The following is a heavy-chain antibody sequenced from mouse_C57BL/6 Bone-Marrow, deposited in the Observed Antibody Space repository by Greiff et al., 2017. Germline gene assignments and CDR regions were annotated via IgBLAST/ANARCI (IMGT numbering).Heavy chain of an antibody. Sequence: EVMLVESGGDLVKPGGSLKLSCAASGFTFSSYGMSWVRQTPDKRLEWVATISSGGSYTYYPDSVKGRFTISRDDAKNTLYLQMSSLKSEDTAMYYCARQDYGTWFAYWGQGTRVTVSA. CDR3: ARQDYGTWFAY. J-gene: IGHJ3*01. V-gene: IGHV5-6*02. CDR1: GFTFSSYG. D-gene: IGHD1-1*01. CDR2: ISSGGSYT.